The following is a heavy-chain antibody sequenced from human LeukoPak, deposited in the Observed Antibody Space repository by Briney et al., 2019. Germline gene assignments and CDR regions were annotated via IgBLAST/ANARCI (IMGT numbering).Heavy chain of an antibody. CDR2: INPNSGGT. CDR1: GYTFTGYY. D-gene: IGHD3-16*01. V-gene: IGHV1-2*02. J-gene: IGHJ4*02. CDR3: ARSAIYDYVPDY. Sequence: ASVKVSCKASGYTFTGYYMHWVRQAPGQGLEWMGWINPNSGGTNYAQKFQGRVTMTRDTSISTAYMELSRLRSDDTAVYYCARSAIYDYVPDYWGQGTLVTVSS.